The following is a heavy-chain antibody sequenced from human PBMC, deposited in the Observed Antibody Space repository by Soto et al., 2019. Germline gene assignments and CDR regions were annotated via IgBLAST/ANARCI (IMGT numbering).Heavy chain of an antibody. Sequence: ASVNLSCKISGYTLTELSMHWVRQAPGKGLEWMGGFDPEDGETIYAQKFQGRVTMTEDTSTDTAYMELSSLRSEDTAVYYCAGSLNTVMGYGMDVCDQGTTVTGS. J-gene: IGHJ6*02. CDR1: GYTLTELS. V-gene: IGHV1-24*01. D-gene: IGHD5-18*01. CDR2: FDPEDGET. CDR3: AGSLNTVMGYGMDV.